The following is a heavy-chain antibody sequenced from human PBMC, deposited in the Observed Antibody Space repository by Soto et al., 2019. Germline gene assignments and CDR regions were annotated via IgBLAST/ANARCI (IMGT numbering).Heavy chain of an antibody. CDR2: INPSGGST. Sequence: GASVKVSCKASGYTFTSYYMHWVRQAPGQGLEWMGIINPSGGSTSYAQKFQGRVTMTRDTSTSTAYMELRSLRSDDTAVYYCARGVAVLRYFDWSDGGAFDIWGQGTMVTVSS. CDR1: GYTFTSYY. V-gene: IGHV1-46*01. J-gene: IGHJ3*02. D-gene: IGHD3-9*01. CDR3: ARGVAVLRYFDWSDGGAFDI.